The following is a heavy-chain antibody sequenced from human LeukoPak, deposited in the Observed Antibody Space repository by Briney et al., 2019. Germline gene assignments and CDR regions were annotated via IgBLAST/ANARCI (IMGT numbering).Heavy chain of an antibody. CDR2: ILYDGSNK. Sequence: PGGSLRLSCAASGFTFSSYGMHWVRQAPGNGLEWVAFILYDGSNKYHADSGKGRFTISRHNSKNTLYLQMNSLRAEDTGAYYCIVVSAAMWGRYGMDVWGEGTTVTVSS. J-gene: IGHJ6*04. CDR1: GFTFSSYG. V-gene: IGHV3-30*02. CDR3: IVVSAAMWGRYGMDV. D-gene: IGHD2-2*01.